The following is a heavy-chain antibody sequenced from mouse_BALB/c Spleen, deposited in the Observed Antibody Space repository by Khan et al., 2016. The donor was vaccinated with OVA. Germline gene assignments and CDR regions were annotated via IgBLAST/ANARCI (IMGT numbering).Heavy chain of an antibody. V-gene: IGHV1S136*01. CDR3: AKNDRSDVYFDY. CDR1: GYTFTSYV. Sequence: VQLQQSSPELVKPGASVKMSCKASGYTFTSYVMHWVKQKPGQGLEWVGYIYPFNDDTKYNEKFKGKVTLTSDKSSSTAYMELSSLTSEDSAVYFCAKNDRSDVYFDYWGQGTTLTVSS. D-gene: IGHD2-14*01. J-gene: IGHJ2*01. CDR2: IYPFNDDT.